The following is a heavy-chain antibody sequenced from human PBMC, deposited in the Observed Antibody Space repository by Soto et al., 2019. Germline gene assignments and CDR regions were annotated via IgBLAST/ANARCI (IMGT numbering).Heavy chain of an antibody. CDR3: ARDLYYSSHAFDY. CDR2: ISSSSSYM. D-gene: IGHD6-13*01. V-gene: IGHV3-21*01. Sequence: VQLVESGGGLVKPGGSLXLSCAASGFTFSSYSMNWVRQAPGXGLEWVSSISSSSSYMYYADSVKGRXXXXXXXXXXXXXXXXXXXXAGDTAVYYCARDLYYSSHAFDYWGQGTLVTVSS. J-gene: IGHJ4*02. CDR1: GFTFSSYS.